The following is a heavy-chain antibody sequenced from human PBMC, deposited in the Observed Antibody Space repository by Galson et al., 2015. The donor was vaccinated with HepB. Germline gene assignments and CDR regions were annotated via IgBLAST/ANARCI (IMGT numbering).Heavy chain of an antibody. CDR1: GYSFTSYW. CDR2: IDPSDSYT. V-gene: IGHV5-10-1*01. Sequence: QSGAEVKKPGESLRISCKGSGYSFTSYWISWVRQMPGKGLEWMGRIDPSDSYTNYSPSFQGHVTISADKSISTAYLQWSSLRASDTAMYYCARLPMVRGTNNWFDPWGQGTLVTVSS. D-gene: IGHD3-10*01. CDR3: ARLPMVRGTNNWFDP. J-gene: IGHJ5*02.